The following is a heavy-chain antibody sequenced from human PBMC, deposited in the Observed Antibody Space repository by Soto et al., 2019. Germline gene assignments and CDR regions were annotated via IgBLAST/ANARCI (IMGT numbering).Heavy chain of an antibody. CDR2: IYYSGST. CDR1: GGSISSSSYY. CDR3: HHSSGDYGGAYYFVY. J-gene: IGHJ4*02. D-gene: IGHD4-17*01. Sequence: SETLSLTCTVSGGSISSSSYYWGWIRQPPGKGLEWIGSIYYSGSTYYNPSLKSRVTISVDTSKNQFSLKLSSVTAADTAVYYCHHSSGDYGGAYYFVYWGQGTLVTVSS. V-gene: IGHV4-39*01.